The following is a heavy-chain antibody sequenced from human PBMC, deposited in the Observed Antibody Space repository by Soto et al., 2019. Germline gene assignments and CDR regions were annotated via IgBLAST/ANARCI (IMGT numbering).Heavy chain of an antibody. D-gene: IGHD4-17*01. CDR1: GGTFSSYT. CDR3: ARATVTGEDWFDP. V-gene: IGHV1-69*02. J-gene: IGHJ5*02. CDR2: IIPILVIA. Sequence: QVQLVQSGAEVKKPGASVKVSCKASGGTFSSYTISWVRQAPGQGLEWMGRIIPILVIANYAQKFQGRVTITADKSTSTGYMEPSRLRSEDTAVYYCARATVTGEDWFDPWGQGTLVTVSS.